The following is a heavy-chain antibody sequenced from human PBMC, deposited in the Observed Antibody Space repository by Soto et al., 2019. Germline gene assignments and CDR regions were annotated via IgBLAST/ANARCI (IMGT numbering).Heavy chain of an antibody. D-gene: IGHD2-2*01. J-gene: IGHJ3*02. CDR3: ARDNTGVSRYCSSTSCYDAFDI. V-gene: IGHV1-69*13. Sequence: ASVKVSCKASGGTFSSYAISWVRQAPGQGLEWMGGIIPIFGTANYAQKFQGRVTITADESTSTAYMELSSLRSEDTAVYYCARDNTGVSRYCSSTSCYDAFDIWGQGTMVTVSS. CDR1: GGTFSSYA. CDR2: IIPIFGTA.